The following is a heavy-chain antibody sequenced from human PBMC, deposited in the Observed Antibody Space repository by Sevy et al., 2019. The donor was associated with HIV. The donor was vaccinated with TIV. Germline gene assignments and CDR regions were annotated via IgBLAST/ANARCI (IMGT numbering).Heavy chain of an antibody. V-gene: IGHV1-2*02. Sequence: ASVKVSCKTSGYTFTGNYIHWVRHAPGEGLEWMGRINTNSGDTGTKYAQKFQGRVTMTSDRSINTVYMDLTRLSPDDTGVYYCAREGYDLASGYSAPYFDYWGQGTLVTVSS. J-gene: IGHJ4*02. CDR2: INTNSGDTGT. CDR1: GYTFTGNY. D-gene: IGHD3-3*01. CDR3: AREGYDLASGYSAPYFDY.